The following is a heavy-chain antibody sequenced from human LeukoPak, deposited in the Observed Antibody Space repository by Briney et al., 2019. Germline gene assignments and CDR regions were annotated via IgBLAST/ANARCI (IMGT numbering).Heavy chain of an antibody. CDR2: INHNGNVN. J-gene: IGHJ6*02. D-gene: IGHD3-16*01. CDR3: ARGGGLDV. CDR1: GFTFSDYF. Sequence: GGSLRLSCAASGFTFSDYFMSWVRQAPGKGLEWVASINHNGNVNYYVDSVKGRFTISRDNAKNSLYLQMSNLRAEDTAVYFCARGGGLDVWGQGATVTVSS. V-gene: IGHV3-7*03.